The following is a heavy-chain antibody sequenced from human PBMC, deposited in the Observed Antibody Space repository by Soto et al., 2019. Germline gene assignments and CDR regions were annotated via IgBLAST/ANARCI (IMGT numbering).Heavy chain of an antibody. Sequence: GGSLRLSCAASGFTFSSYAMGWVRQAPGKXLEWVSAISGSGGSTYYADSVKGRFTISRDNSKNTLYLQMNSLRAEDTAVYYCAKVGAVAGTDYYYGMDVWGQGTTVTVSS. CDR1: GFTFSSYA. D-gene: IGHD6-19*01. V-gene: IGHV3-23*01. J-gene: IGHJ6*02. CDR2: ISGSGGST. CDR3: AKVGAVAGTDYYYGMDV.